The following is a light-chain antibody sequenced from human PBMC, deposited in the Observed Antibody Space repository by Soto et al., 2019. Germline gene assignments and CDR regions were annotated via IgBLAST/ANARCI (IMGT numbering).Light chain of an antibody. CDR1: SSDVGGYDY. Sequence: QSVLTQPASVSGSPGQSITISCTGTSSDVGGYDYVSWYQQSPGKAPKLMIYEVTSRPSGVSTRFSGSRSGNTASLTISGLQAEDEADYYCGSYTSSSTDVFGTGNKVTVL. CDR2: EVT. CDR3: GSYTSSSTDV. V-gene: IGLV2-14*01. J-gene: IGLJ1*01.